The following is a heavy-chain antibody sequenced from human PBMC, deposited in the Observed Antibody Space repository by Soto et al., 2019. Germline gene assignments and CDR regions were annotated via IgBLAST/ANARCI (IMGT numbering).Heavy chain of an antibody. CDR2: INHSGST. Sequence: PSETLSLTCAVYGGSFSGYYWSWIRQPPGKGLEWIGEINHSGSTNYNPSLKSRVTISVDTSKNQFSLKLSSVTAADTAVYYCVRGSPVLFTTMVRAGEGNYYYYMDVWGKGTTVTVSS. D-gene: IGHD3-10*01. J-gene: IGHJ6*03. CDR1: GGSFSGYY. V-gene: IGHV4-34*01. CDR3: VRGSPVLFTTMVRAGEGNYYYYMDV.